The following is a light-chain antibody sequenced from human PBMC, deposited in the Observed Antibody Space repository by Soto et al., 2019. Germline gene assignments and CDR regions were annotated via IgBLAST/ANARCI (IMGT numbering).Light chain of an antibody. CDR1: QSVSRY. CDR2: DAS. Sequence: EIVLTQSPATLSLSPGERATLSCRASQSVSRYLAWYQQKPGQAPRLLIYDASNRATGIPAGFSGSGSGTDFTLTISGLEPEDFAVYYCQQRSDWPSTFGGGTKVQIK. CDR3: QQRSDWPST. J-gene: IGKJ4*01. V-gene: IGKV3-11*01.